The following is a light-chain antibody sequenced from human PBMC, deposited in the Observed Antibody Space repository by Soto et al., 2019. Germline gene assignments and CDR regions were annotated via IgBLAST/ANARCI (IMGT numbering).Light chain of an antibody. Sequence: EIVLTQSPATLSLSPGERATLSCGASQSVSSSYLAWYQQKPGLAPRLLLYDASSRATGIPDRFSGSGSGTDFTLTISRLEPEYFAVYYCQQYGNSPYTFGQGTKLEIK. V-gene: IGKV3D-20*01. CDR3: QQYGNSPYT. J-gene: IGKJ2*01. CDR1: QSVSSSY. CDR2: DAS.